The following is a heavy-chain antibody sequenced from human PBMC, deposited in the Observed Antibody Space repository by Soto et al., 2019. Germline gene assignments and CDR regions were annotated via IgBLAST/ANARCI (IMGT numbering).Heavy chain of an antibody. J-gene: IGHJ4*02. V-gene: IGHV3-33*03. CDR3: ATDPCGGSWFSLAY. CDR1: GFMFRAYG. Sequence: QVQLVESGGGVVQPGRSLRLSCAASGFMFRAYGMHWVRQTPGKGLEWVGVIWSDGSQKYYGDSVKGRFTISRDNSKNSLFLEMTNLRADDTAVYYCATDPCGGSWFSLAYWGPGTLVTVSS. D-gene: IGHD2-21*01. CDR2: IWSDGSQK.